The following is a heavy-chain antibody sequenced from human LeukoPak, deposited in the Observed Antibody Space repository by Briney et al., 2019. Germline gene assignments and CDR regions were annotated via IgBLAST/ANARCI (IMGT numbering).Heavy chain of an antibody. V-gene: IGHV3-21*01. Sequence: GGSLRLSCAASGFTFSSYSMNWVRQAPGKGLEWVSSISSSSSFIYYADSVKGRFTISRDNAKNSLYLQMNSLRAEDTAVYYCARRGGRRYYDTLTGYSQRGEFDYWGQGTLVTVSS. CDR3: ARRGGRRYYDTLTGYSQRGEFDY. D-gene: IGHD3-9*01. CDR1: GFTFSSYS. J-gene: IGHJ4*02. CDR2: ISSSSSFI.